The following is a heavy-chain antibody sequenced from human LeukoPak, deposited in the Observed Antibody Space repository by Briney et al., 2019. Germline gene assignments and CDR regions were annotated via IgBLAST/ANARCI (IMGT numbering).Heavy chain of an antibody. D-gene: IGHD4-23*01. Sequence: GGSLRLSCAASGFTFSSYWMHWVRQAPGKGLEWVSYISSSGSDIYYADSVKRRFTISRDNAKNSLYLHMNSLRAEDAAVYYCARDYGGSSPFDYWGQGTLVTVSS. CDR1: GFTFSSYW. J-gene: IGHJ4*02. CDR2: ISSSGSDI. CDR3: ARDYGGSSPFDY. V-gene: IGHV3-48*03.